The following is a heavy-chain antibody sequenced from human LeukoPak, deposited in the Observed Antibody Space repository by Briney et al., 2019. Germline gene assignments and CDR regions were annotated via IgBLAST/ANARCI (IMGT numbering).Heavy chain of an antibody. J-gene: IGHJ6*02. CDR1: GYTFTGYF. CDR3: ARSGRELPSLWGSYYYGMDV. V-gene: IGHV1-2*02. Sequence: GASVKVSCKASGYTFTGYFMHLVRQAPGQGLEWMGWINPNSGGTKYAQKFQGRVTMTRDTSISTAYMELSRLRSDDTAVYYCARSGRELPSLWGSYYYGMDVWGQGTTVTVSS. D-gene: IGHD1-26*01. CDR2: INPNSGGT.